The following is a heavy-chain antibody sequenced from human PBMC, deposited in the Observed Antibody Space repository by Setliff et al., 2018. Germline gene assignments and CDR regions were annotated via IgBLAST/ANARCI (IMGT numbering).Heavy chain of an antibody. Sequence: SVKVSCKASGGTFSNYAISWVRQAPGQGLEWMGGIIHMFGTPAYTQKFQDRVTITTDESTSTSSMELNSLTSEDTAVYYCARSPAVLGIVYLDPWGQGTLVTVSS. V-gene: IGHV1-69*05. J-gene: IGHJ5*02. CDR2: IIHMFGTP. D-gene: IGHD2-15*01. CDR3: ARSPAVLGIVYLDP. CDR1: GGTFSNYA.